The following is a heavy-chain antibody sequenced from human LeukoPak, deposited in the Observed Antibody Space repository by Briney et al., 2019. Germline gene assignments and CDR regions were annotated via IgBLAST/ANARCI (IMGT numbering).Heavy chain of an antibody. CDR1: GGSINSSYYY. CDR2: IYYSGST. Sequence: SETLSLTCTVSGGSINSSYYYWGWIRQPPGEGLQWIGTIYYSGSTYYNPSLKSRVTISVDTSRNQFSLKLTSVTAADTAVYYCAREMSGQWLVPGPFGYWGQGTLVPVSS. D-gene: IGHD6-19*01. J-gene: IGHJ4*02. V-gene: IGHV4-39*07. CDR3: AREMSGQWLVPGPFGY.